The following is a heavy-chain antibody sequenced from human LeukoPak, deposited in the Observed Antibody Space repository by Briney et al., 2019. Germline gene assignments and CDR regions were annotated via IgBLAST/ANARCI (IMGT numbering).Heavy chain of an antibody. CDR3: AKDRGQLGSAFDI. Sequence: PGGSLRLSCAASGFTFSSYAMSWVRQAPGKGLEWVSAICGSGGSTYYADSVKGRFTISRDNSKNTLYLQMNSLRAEDTAVDYCAKDRGQLGSAFDIWGQGTMVTVSS. CDR1: GFTFSSYA. J-gene: IGHJ3*02. V-gene: IGHV3-23*01. D-gene: IGHD6-6*01. CDR2: ICGSGGST.